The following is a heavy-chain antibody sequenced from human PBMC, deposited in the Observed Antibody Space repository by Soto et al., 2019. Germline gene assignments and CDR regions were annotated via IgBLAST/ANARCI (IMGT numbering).Heavy chain of an antibody. V-gene: IGHV3-30*18. CDR2: ISYDGSDK. J-gene: IGHJ6*02. CDR1: GFTFSSYA. CDR3: AKGAMDTAMVYYYYGMDV. Sequence: GRSLRLSWAASGFTFSSYAMRWVRQAPGKGLEWVALISYDGSDKYYADSVKGRFTISRDNSKNTLYLQMISLRTEDTAVHYCAKGAMDTAMVYYYYGMDVWGQGTTVTAP. D-gene: IGHD5-18*01.